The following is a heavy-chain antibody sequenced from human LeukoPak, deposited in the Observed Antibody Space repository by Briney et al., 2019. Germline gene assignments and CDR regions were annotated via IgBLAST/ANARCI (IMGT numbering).Heavy chain of an antibody. J-gene: IGHJ6*02. D-gene: IGHD3-3*01. CDR1: GFTFSSYW. CDR2: INSDGSST. CDR3: ARGFPGYGMDV. V-gene: IGHV3-74*01. Sequence: PGGSLRLSCAASGFTFSSYWMHWVRHAPGKGLVWVSRINSDGSSTSYADSVKGRFTISGDNAKNTLYLQMNSLRAEDTAVYYCARGFPGYGMDVWGQGTTVTVSS.